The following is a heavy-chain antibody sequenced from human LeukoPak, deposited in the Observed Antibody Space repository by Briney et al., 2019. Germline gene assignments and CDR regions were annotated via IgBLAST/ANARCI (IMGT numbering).Heavy chain of an antibody. J-gene: IGHJ4*02. V-gene: IGHV3-23*01. Sequence: QAGGSLRLSCAASGFTFSSYAMSWVRQAPGKGLEWVSVIGGSDGRTYYADSVKGRFTVSRDNSKNTVYLQLNNLRAEDTAVYYCAKLGYTTSWLYFDYWGQGTLVTVSS. CDR2: IGGSDGRT. CDR1: GFTFSSYA. CDR3: AKLGYTTSWLYFDY. D-gene: IGHD6-13*01.